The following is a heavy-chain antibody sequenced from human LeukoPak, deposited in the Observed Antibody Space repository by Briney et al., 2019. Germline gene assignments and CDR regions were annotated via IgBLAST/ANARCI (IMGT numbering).Heavy chain of an antibody. J-gene: IGHJ6*02. V-gene: IGHV1-24*01. CDR1: GYTLTELS. D-gene: IGHD3-10*01. Sequence: ASVKVSCKVSGYTLTELSMHWVRQAPGKGLEWMGGFDPEDGETIYAQKFQGGVTMTEDTSTDTAYMELSSLRSEDTAVYYCATDNRMVRGVLGYYYYGMDVWGQGTTATVSS. CDR3: ATDNRMVRGVLGYYYYGMDV. CDR2: FDPEDGET.